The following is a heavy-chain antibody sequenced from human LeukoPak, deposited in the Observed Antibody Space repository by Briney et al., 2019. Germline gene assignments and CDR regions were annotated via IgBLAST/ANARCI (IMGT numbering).Heavy chain of an antibody. CDR3: ALGGCSSTSCYTIFGY. CDR2: VTSDGSST. D-gene: IGHD2-2*02. V-gene: IGHV3-74*01. J-gene: IGHJ4*02. Sequence: GGSLRLSCAASGFTFSSYWMHWVRQAPGKGLVWVSRVTSDGSSTDYADSVRGQFTISRDNAKNTLFLQMNSLRVEDTAVYYCALGGCSSTSCYTIFGYWGQGTLVTVSS. CDR1: GFTFSSYW.